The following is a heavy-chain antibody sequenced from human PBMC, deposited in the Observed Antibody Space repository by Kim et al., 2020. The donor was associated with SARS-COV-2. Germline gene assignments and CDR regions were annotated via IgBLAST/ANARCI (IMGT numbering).Heavy chain of an antibody. CDR1: GFTFSSYG. Sequence: GGSLRLSCAASGFTFSSYGMHWVRQAPGKGLEWVAVISYDGSNKYYADSVKGRFTISRDNSKNTLYLQMNSLRAEDTGVYYCAKSRRRGWLGETDYWGQGTLVTVSS. V-gene: IGHV3-30*18. J-gene: IGHJ4*02. CDR3: AKSRRRGWLGETDY. D-gene: IGHD3-10*01. CDR2: ISYDGSNK.